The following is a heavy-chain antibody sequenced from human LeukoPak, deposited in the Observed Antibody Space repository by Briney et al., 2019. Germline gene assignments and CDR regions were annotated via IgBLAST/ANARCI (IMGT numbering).Heavy chain of an antibody. Sequence: SETLSLTCTVSGGSYYWGWIRQPPGKGLEWIGTIYYSGSAYYNPSLKSRVTMSVDTSKRQCSLKLSSVTAADTAVYYCARDPDYHGSGRYPGGRHYFDHWGQGILVTVSS. D-gene: IGHD3-10*01. CDR2: IYYSGSA. CDR3: ARDPDYHGSGRYPGGRHYFDH. CDR1: GGSYY. J-gene: IGHJ4*02. V-gene: IGHV4-39*07.